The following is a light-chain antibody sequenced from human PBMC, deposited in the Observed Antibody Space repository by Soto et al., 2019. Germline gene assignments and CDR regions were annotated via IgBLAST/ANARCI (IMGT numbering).Light chain of an antibody. J-gene: IGKJ1*01. CDR2: KIS. CDR3: MQATQYPWT. CDR1: QSLVHNDGNTY. V-gene: IGKV2-24*01. Sequence: VMTQTPLSSAVTLGQPASISCRSSQSLVHNDGNTYLTWFQQRPGQPPRLLLHKISNRFSGVQDRFSGSGAGTDFTLKISRVEVEDVGVYYCMQATQYPWTFGQGTEVEIK.